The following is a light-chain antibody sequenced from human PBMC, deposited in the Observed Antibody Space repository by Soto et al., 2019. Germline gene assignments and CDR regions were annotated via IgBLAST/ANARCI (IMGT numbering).Light chain of an antibody. V-gene: IGKV1-5*03. CDR2: KAT. CDR3: QQYNSYPYT. J-gene: IGKJ2*01. Sequence: DIQMTQSPSTLSASVGDRVTITCRASQSISSWLAWYQQKPWKAPKLLINKATRLASGVPSRFSSSGSWTEFTLTISSQQPVDFATYYFQQYNSYPYTFGRGTKLEIK. CDR1: QSISSW.